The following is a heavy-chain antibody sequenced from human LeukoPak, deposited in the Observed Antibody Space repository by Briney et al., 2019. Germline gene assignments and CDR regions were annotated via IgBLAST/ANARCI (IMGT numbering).Heavy chain of an antibody. CDR3: ARDPDQVEMATIGVN. CDR2: IIPILGIA. CDR1: GGTFSSYA. Sequence: GASVKVSCKASGGTFSSYAISWVRQAPGQGLEWMGRIIPILGIANYAQKFQGRVTITADKSTSTAYMELSSLRSEDTAVYYCARDPDQVEMATIGVNWGQGTLVTVSS. D-gene: IGHD5-24*01. J-gene: IGHJ4*02. V-gene: IGHV1-69*04.